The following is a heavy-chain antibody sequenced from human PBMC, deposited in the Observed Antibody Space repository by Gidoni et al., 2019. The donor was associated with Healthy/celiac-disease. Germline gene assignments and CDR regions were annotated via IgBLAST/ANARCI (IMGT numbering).Heavy chain of an antibody. Sequence: QITLKESGPTLVKPTQTLTLTCPFSGFSLSTSGVGVGWIRQPPGKALEWLALSYWNDDKRYSPSLKSRLTITKDTSKNQVVLTMTNMDPVDTATYYCAHTSLSYYDILTGYFYYYYYGMDVWGQGTTVTVSS. CDR2: SYWNDDK. V-gene: IGHV2-5*01. CDR3: AHTSLSYYDILTGYFYYYYYGMDV. J-gene: IGHJ6*02. CDR1: GFSLSTSGVG. D-gene: IGHD3-9*01.